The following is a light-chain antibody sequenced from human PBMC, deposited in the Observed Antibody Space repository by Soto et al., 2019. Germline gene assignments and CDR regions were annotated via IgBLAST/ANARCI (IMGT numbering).Light chain of an antibody. CDR2: DAS. J-gene: IGKJ2*01. Sequence: EIVLTQSPGTRSLSPGERATLSCRASQSLTSNYLVWFQQKPGQAPRLVLHDASSRATGIPDRFSGSGSGTDFTLTISRLEPEDFAVYYCQQYSRSPYTFGQGTKVDIK. CDR3: QQYSRSPYT. CDR1: QSLTSNY. V-gene: IGKV3-20*01.